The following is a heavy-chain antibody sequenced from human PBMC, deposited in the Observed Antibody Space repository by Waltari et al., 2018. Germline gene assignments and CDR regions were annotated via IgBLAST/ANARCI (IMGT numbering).Heavy chain of an antibody. CDR2: ISWNSGSI. Sequence: EVQLVESGGGLVQPGRSLRLSCAASGFIFDDYAMHWVRQAPGKGLEWVSGISWNSGSIGYADSVKGRFTISRDNAKNSLYLQMNSLRAEDTALYYCAKVLRGYSYGFDYWGQGTLVTVSS. CDR1: GFIFDDYA. CDR3: AKVLRGYSYGFDY. V-gene: IGHV3-9*01. D-gene: IGHD5-18*01. J-gene: IGHJ4*02.